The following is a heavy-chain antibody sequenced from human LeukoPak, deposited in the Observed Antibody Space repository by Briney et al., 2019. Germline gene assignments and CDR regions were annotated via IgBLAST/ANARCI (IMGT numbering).Heavy chain of an antibody. CDR3: ARVGYYASGPFSYFDY. D-gene: IGHD3-10*01. CDR2: ISYDGSNE. CDR1: GFTFSGYA. V-gene: IGHV3-30-3*01. Sequence: GRSLRLSCAASGFTFSGYAMHWVRQAPGKGLEWVAVISYDGSNEYYADSVKGRFTISRDNSKNTLYLPMNSLSVEDTAVYYCARVGYYASGPFSYFDYWGQGTLVTVSS. J-gene: IGHJ4*02.